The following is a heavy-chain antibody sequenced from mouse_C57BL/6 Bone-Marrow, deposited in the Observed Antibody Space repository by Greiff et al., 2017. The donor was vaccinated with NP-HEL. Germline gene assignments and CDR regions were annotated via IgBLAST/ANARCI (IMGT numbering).Heavy chain of an antibody. CDR3: ARHIAHDGYSYYAMDY. CDR2: INSDGGST. D-gene: IGHD2-3*01. Sequence: EVKLMESGGGLVQPGESLKLSCESNEYAFPSHDMSWVRKTPEKRLELVAAINSDGGSTYYPDTMERRFIISRDNTKKTLYLQMSSLRSEDTALYYCARHIAHDGYSYYAMDYWGQGTSVTVSS. CDR1: EYAFPSHD. J-gene: IGHJ4*01. V-gene: IGHV5-2*01.